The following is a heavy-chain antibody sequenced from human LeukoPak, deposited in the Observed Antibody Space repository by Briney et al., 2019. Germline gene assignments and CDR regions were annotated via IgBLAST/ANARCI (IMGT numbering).Heavy chain of an antibody. CDR1: GYTSTGYC. CDR2: INPNSGGT. CDR3: ARVEVTYYYGSGSYPPYYGMDV. J-gene: IGHJ6*02. D-gene: IGHD3-10*01. Sequence: GASVRVSCKASGYTSTGYCMHWVRQAPGQGLEWMGWINPNSGGTNYAQKFQGRVTMTRDTSISTAYMELSRLRSDDTAVYYCARVEVTYYYGSGSYPPYYGMDVWGQGTTVTVSS. V-gene: IGHV1-2*02.